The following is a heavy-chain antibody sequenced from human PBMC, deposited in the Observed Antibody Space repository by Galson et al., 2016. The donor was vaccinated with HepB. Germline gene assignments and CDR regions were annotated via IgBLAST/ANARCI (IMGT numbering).Heavy chain of an antibody. CDR2: IYHSGST. CDR1: GYSISSGYQ. Sequence: SETLSLTCAVSGYSISSGYQWGWIRQPPGKGLEWIGSIYHSGSTYYNPSLKSRVTISVDTSKNQFSLKLSSVTAADTAVYYCARGSIWYDYWGQGTLVTVSS. J-gene: IGHJ4*02. CDR3: ARGSIWYDY. V-gene: IGHV4-38-2*01. D-gene: IGHD6-13*01.